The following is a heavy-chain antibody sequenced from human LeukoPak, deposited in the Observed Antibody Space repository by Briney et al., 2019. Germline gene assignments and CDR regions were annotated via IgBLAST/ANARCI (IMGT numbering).Heavy chain of an antibody. CDR3: ARSYSGHDHLDC. V-gene: IGHV5-51*01. Sequence: NLGESLKISCEGSGYNFLNYWLAWVRPLPGKGLEWMGIIFPGYSETIDSPSFQGQVTISADKSINTAYLPGSSLKAWDTAIYYCARSYSGHDHLDCWGRGTLVTDCS. CDR2: IFPGYSET. CDR1: GYNFLNYW. D-gene: IGHD1-26*01. J-gene: IGHJ4*02.